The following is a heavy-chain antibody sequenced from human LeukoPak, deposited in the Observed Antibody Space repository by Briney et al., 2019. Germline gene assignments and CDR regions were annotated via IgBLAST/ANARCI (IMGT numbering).Heavy chain of an antibody. V-gene: IGHV3-21*01. Sequence: GGSLRLSCAASGFTFSSYSMNWVRQAPGKGLEWVSSISSSSSYIYYADSVKGRFTISRDNAKNSLYLQMNSLRAEDTAVHYCARENYYYYYMDVWGKGTTVTVSS. CDR2: ISSSSSYI. J-gene: IGHJ6*03. CDR1: GFTFSSYS. CDR3: ARENYYYYYMDV.